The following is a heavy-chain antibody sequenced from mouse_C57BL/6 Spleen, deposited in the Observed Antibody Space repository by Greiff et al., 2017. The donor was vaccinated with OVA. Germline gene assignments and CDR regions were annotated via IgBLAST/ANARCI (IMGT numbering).Heavy chain of an antibody. J-gene: IGHJ4*01. D-gene: IGHD1-1*01. CDR2: IDPSDSYT. CDR3: ARSRPTTVLAMDY. CDR1: GYTFTSYW. V-gene: IGHV1-69*01. Sequence: QVQLQQPGAELVMPGASVKLSCKASGYTFTSYWMHWVKPRPGQGLEWIGEIDPSDSYTNYNQKFKGKSPLTVDKSSSTAYMQLSSLTSEDSAVYYCARSRPTTVLAMDYWGQGTSVTVSS.